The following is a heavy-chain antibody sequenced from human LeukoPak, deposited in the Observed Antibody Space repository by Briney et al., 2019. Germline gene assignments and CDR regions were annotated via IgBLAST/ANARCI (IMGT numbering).Heavy chain of an antibody. D-gene: IGHD1-26*01. CDR3: VYGGSYYVA. V-gene: IGHV3-7*01. CDR2: IKEDGSEK. Sequence: QTGGSLRLSCAASGFTFDDYGMSWVRQAPGKGLELVANIKEDGSEKYYVDSVKGRFTISRDNAKNSLYLQMSSLRAEDTAVYFCVYGGSYYVAWGQGTLVTVSS. CDR1: GFTFDDYG. J-gene: IGHJ5*02.